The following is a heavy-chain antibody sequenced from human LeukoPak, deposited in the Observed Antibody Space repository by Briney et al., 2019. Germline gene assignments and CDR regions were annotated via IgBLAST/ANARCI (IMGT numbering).Heavy chain of an antibody. J-gene: IGHJ3*02. D-gene: IGHD6-13*01. Sequence: ASVKVSCKASGGTFSSYAISWVRQAPGQGLEWMGGIIPIFGTANYAQKFQGRVTITADKSTSTAYMELSSLRSEDTAVYYCARGGYSSSWVAFDIWGQGTMVTVSS. V-gene: IGHV1-69*06. CDR2: IIPIFGTA. CDR1: GGTFSSYA. CDR3: ARGGYSSSWVAFDI.